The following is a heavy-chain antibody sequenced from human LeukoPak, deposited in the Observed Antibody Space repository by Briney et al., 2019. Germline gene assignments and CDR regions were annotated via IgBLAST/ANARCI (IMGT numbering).Heavy chain of an antibody. Sequence: PGGSLRLSCAASGFTFSSYWMSWVRQAPGKGLEWVANIKKDGSEKYYVDSVKGRFTISRDNAKNSLYLQMNSLRAEDTAVYYCAKCESSSSHYRLLDYWGQGTLVTVSS. D-gene: IGHD6-13*01. J-gene: IGHJ4*02. CDR1: GFTFSSYW. CDR2: IKKDGSEK. V-gene: IGHV3-7*01. CDR3: AKCESSSSHYRLLDY.